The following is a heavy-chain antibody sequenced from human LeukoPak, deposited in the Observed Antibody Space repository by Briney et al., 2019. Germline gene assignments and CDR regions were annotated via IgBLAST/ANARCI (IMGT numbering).Heavy chain of an antibody. V-gene: IGHV3-66*01. CDR3: VRDGGVSGYDLLDY. CDR1: GFTVSSSY. J-gene: IGHJ4*02. Sequence: PGGSLRLSCAASGFTVSSSYMSWVRQAPGKGLEWVSVVYSGGDTYYADSVKGRFTISRDNSKNTLYLQMNSLRAEDTAVYYCVRDGGVSGYDLLDYWGQGTLVTVSS. D-gene: IGHD5-12*01. CDR2: VYSGGDT.